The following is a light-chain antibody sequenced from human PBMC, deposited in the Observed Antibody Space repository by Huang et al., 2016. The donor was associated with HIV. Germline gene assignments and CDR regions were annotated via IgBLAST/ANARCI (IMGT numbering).Light chain of an antibody. V-gene: IGKV3-15*01. CDR3: QQYNNWPRT. CDR2: GAS. CDR1: QSISSN. Sequence: EIVMTQSPATLSVSPGERATLSCRASQSISSNLAWYRQNPVQAPWLLIYGASTRATGVPARFSGSGSGTEFTLTISSLQSEDFAVYYCQQYNNWPRTFGQGTKVEI. J-gene: IGKJ1*01.